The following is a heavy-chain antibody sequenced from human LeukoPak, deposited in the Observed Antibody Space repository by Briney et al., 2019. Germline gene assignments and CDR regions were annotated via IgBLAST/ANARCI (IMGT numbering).Heavy chain of an antibody. CDR2: ISSSSNYI. CDR1: GFTFRSYS. V-gene: IGHV3-21*01. CDR3: ARDLWSGDYTPFDY. J-gene: IGHJ4*02. D-gene: IGHD3-3*01. Sequence: GGSLRLSCVASGFTFRSYSMNWVRQAPGKGLEWVSSISSSSNYIYDADSVKGRFSVSRDNAKNSLYLQMNSLRAEDTAVYYCARDLWSGDYTPFDYWGQGTLVTVSS.